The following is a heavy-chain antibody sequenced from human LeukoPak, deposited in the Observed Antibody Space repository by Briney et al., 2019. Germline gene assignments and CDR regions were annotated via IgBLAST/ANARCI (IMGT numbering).Heavy chain of an antibody. J-gene: IGHJ6*03. CDR1: GFTFSSYA. Sequence: GGSLRLSCAASGFTFSSYAMHWVRQAPGKGLEYVSAISSNGGSTYYANSVKGRFTISRDNSKNTLYLQMGSLRAEDMAVYYCARDPEQLVSGDYYYYYMDVWGKGTTVTVSS. CDR3: ARDPEQLVSGDYYYYYMDV. CDR2: ISSNGGST. V-gene: IGHV3-64*01. D-gene: IGHD6-6*01.